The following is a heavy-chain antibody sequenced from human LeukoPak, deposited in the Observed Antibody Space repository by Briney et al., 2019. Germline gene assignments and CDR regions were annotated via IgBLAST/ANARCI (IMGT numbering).Heavy chain of an antibody. CDR1: GFTFSSYA. CDR3: AKDSSGWRNYYYGMDV. D-gene: IGHD6-19*01. CDR2: ISGSGGST. Sequence: GGFLRLSCAASGFTFSSYAMSWVRQAPGKGLEWVSAISGSGGSTYYADSVKGRFTISRDNSKNTLYLQMNSLRAEDTAVYYCAKDSSGWRNYYYGMDVWGQGTTVTVSS. J-gene: IGHJ6*02. V-gene: IGHV3-23*01.